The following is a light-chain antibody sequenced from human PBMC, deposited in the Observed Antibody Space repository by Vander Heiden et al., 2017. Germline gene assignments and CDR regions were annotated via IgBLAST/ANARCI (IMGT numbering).Light chain of an antibody. CDR3: QQYSSSRPG. CDR2: WAS. J-gene: IGKJ2*03. V-gene: IGKV4-1*01. CDR1: QSVLHSSNNQNY. Sequence: DIVMTQSPDSLAASLGERATTYCKSSQSVLHSSNNQNYLDWYQQKPGQPPKLLISWASTRESGVPDRFSASGSGTDFTLTISSLQAEDVAIYYCQQYSSSRPGFGQGTKLEIK.